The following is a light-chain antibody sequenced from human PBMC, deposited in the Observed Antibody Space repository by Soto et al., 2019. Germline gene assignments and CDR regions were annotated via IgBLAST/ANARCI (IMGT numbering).Light chain of an antibody. Sequence: QSVLTQPPSVSGAPGQRVTISCTGSSSNFGAGYEVHWYKQLPGAAPTLVIFNNLNRPSGVPERFSGSKSGTSASLVISGLQAKDEADYYCQSFDSSLRVYVFGSGTKVTVL. V-gene: IGLV1-40*01. J-gene: IGLJ1*01. CDR2: NNL. CDR3: QSFDSSLRVYV. CDR1: SSNFGAGYE.